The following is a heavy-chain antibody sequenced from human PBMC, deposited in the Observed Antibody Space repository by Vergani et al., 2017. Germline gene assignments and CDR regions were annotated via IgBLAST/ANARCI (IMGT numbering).Heavy chain of an antibody. Sequence: QVQLVQSGAEVKKPGASVKVSCKASGYTFTSYYMHWVRQAPGQGLEWMGWINTNTGNPTYAQGFTGRFVFSLDTSVSTAYLQISSLKAEDTAVYYCARDRRYYDSSGYYYWGYWGQGTLVTVSS. V-gene: IGHV7-4-1*02. CDR3: ARDRRYYDSSGYYYWGY. J-gene: IGHJ4*02. D-gene: IGHD3-22*01. CDR2: INTNTGNP. CDR1: GYTFTSYY.